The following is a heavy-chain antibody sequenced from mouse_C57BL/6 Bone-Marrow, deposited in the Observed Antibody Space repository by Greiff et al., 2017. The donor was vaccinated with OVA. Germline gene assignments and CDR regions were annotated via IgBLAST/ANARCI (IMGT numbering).Heavy chain of an antibody. CDR1: GYTFTSYG. V-gene: IGHV1-81*01. CDR2: IYPRSGNT. CDR3: ARLRYDYDYFDY. J-gene: IGHJ2*01. D-gene: IGHD2-4*01. Sequence: VKLVESGAELARPGASVKLSCKASGYTFTSYGISWVKQRTGQGLEWIGEIYPRSGNTYYNEKFKGKATLTADKSSSTAYMELRSLTSEDSAVYFSARLRYDYDYFDYWGQGTTLTVSS.